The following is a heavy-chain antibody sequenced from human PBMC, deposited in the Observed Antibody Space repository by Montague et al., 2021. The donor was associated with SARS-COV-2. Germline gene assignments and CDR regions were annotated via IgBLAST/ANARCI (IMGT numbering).Heavy chain of an antibody. V-gene: IGHV3-9*01. CDR1: GFTFGDYA. D-gene: IGHD3-10*01. CDR3: AKDPSGALSGRWFDP. Sequence: RLSWSVSGFTFGDYAMHWVRQAPGKGLEWVSGISWNSGSIGYADSVKGRFTISRDNAKNSLYLQMNSLRVEDTALYYCAKDPSGALSGRWFDPWGQGTLVTVSS. CDR2: ISWNSGSI. J-gene: IGHJ5*02.